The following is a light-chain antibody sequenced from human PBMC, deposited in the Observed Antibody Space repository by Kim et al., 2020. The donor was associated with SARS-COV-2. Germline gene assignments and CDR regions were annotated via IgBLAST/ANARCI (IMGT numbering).Light chain of an antibody. CDR2: DAS. J-gene: IGKJ2*01. Sequence: SAAGGDRVTITCQASQDIRNYVNWYQQKPGTAPKLLIHDASNLETGVPPRFSGSGSGTDFTFAISGLQPEDIATYYCQQYDNIPFAFGQGTKLEI. V-gene: IGKV1-33*01. CDR1: QDIRNY. CDR3: QQYDNIPFA.